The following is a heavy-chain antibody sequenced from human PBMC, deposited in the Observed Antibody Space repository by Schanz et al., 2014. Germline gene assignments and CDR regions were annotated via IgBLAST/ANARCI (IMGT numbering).Heavy chain of an antibody. V-gene: IGHV3-11*05. CDR1: GFTFSNYA. Sequence: VQLLESGGGLVRPGGSLRLSCAASGFTFSNYAMSWVRQAPGKGLEWVSYISGTTTYTNYADSVKGRFTISRDNAKNSLYLQMNSLRAEDTAVYYCARDRGHGDLPGDIWGQGTMVTVSS. CDR3: ARDRGHGDLPGDI. J-gene: IGHJ3*02. CDR2: ISGTTTYT. D-gene: IGHD4-17*01.